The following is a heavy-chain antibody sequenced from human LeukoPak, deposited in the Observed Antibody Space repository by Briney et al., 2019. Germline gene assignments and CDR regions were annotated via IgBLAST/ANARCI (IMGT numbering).Heavy chain of an antibody. D-gene: IGHD3-22*01. CDR3: ARADEGYYDSSGYYYWFDP. Sequence: GGSLRLSCAASEFTFSDYYMSWIRQAPGKGLEWVSYISSSGSTIYYADSVKGRFTISRDNAKNSLYLQMNSLRAEDTAVYYCARADEGYYDSSGYYYWFDPWGQGTLVTVSS. CDR1: EFTFSDYY. CDR2: ISSSGSTI. V-gene: IGHV3-11*01. J-gene: IGHJ5*02.